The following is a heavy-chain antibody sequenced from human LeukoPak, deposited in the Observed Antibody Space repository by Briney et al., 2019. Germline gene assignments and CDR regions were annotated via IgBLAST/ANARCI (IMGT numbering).Heavy chain of an antibody. CDR2: IKEDGSKK. CDR1: VFPLSSYW. D-gene: IGHD6-25*01. Sequence: GGSLRLSCGASVFPLSSYWITWVPQAPGKGLEGVANIKEDGSKKYYAESARGRFTISRDNAENSLYLQMNSLRAEDTAVYYCARDSRSCRSSDCRGDAFDIWGQGTMVTVSS. CDR3: ARDSRSCRSSDCRGDAFDI. V-gene: IGHV3-7*01. J-gene: IGHJ3*02.